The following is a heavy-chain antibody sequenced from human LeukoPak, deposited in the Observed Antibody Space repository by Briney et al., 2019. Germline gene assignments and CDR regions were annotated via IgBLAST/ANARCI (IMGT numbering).Heavy chain of an antibody. D-gene: IGHD3-3*01. V-gene: IGHV1-2*02. CDR3: ARDHFDFWSGYSATYFDY. Sequence: GASVKVSYKASGYTFTGYYMHWVRQAPGQGVEWMGWINPNSGGTNYAQKFQGRVTITRDPSISTAYMELSRLSSDDTAVYYCARDHFDFWSGYSATYFDYWGQGTLVTVSS. CDR1: GYTFTGYY. J-gene: IGHJ4*02. CDR2: INPNSGGT.